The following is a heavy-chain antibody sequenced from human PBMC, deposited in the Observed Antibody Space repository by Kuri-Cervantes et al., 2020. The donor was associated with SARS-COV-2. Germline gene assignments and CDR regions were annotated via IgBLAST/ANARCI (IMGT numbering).Heavy chain of an antibody. J-gene: IGHJ3*02. V-gene: IGHV4-39*01. CDR3: ARLYYMCPGSSSALYVHDAFDI. D-gene: IGHD6-19*01. CDR1: GSSTSSSSYY. Sequence: AGPLSLTCTVSGSSTSSSSYYWGWNRQPPGKGLVWIGSTYYRGSTYYNPSLKSRVTISVEMSKNQFSLKLSSVTAADTAVYYCARLYYMCPGSSSALYVHDAFDIWGQGTMVTVSS. CDR2: TYYRGST.